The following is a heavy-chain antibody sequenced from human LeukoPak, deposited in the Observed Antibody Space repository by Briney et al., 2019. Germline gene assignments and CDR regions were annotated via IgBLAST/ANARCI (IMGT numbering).Heavy chain of an antibody. CDR2: IYYSGST. CDR1: GGSISSSSYY. CDR3: ARDLEMVVPAAVPYYYYYMDV. Sequence: SETLSLTCTVSGGSISSSSYYWGWIRQPPGKGLEWIGSIYYSGSTYYNPSLKSRVTISVDTSKNQFSLKLSSVTAADTAVYYCARDLEMVVPAAVPYYYYYMDVWGKGTTVTVSS. D-gene: IGHD2-2*01. V-gene: IGHV4-39*07. J-gene: IGHJ6*03.